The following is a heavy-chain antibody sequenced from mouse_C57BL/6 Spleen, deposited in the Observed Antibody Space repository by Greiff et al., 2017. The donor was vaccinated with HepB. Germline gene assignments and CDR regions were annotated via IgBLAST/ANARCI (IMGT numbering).Heavy chain of an antibody. Sequence: QVQLQQSGAELVKPGASVKISCKASGYAFSSYWMNWVKQRPGKGLEWIGQIYPGDGDTNYNGKFKGKATLTADKSSSTAYMQLSSLTSEDSAVYFCARSGSSYGGAWFAYWGQGTLVTVSA. CDR1: GYAFSSYW. J-gene: IGHJ3*01. D-gene: IGHD1-1*01. CDR2: IYPGDGDT. V-gene: IGHV1-80*01. CDR3: ARSGSSYGGAWFAY.